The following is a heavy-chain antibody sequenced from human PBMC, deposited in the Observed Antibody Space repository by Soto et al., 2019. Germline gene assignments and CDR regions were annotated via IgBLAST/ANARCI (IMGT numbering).Heavy chain of an antibody. D-gene: IGHD5-18*01. Sequence: EVQLVESGGGLVKPGGSLRLSCAASGFTFSSYSMNWVRQAPGKGLEWVSSISSSSSYIYYADSVKGRFTISRDNAKKSLYLQMNSLRAEDTAVYYCARDQGTAMVLDYWGQGTLVTISS. J-gene: IGHJ4*02. V-gene: IGHV3-21*01. CDR2: ISSSSSYI. CDR3: ARDQGTAMVLDY. CDR1: GFTFSSYS.